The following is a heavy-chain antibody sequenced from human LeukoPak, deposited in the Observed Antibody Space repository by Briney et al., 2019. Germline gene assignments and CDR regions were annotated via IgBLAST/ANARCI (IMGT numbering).Heavy chain of an antibody. V-gene: IGHV5-51*01. Sequence: GESLKISCKGSGYSFTSYWIGWVRRMPGKGLEWMGIIYPGDSDTRYSPSFQGQVTISADKSISTAYLQWSSLKASDTAMYYCARHPAMVRGVFYYYYGMDVWGQGTTVTVSS. CDR3: ARHPAMVRGVFYYYYGMDV. J-gene: IGHJ6*02. CDR1: GYSFTSYW. CDR2: IYPGDSDT. D-gene: IGHD3-10*01.